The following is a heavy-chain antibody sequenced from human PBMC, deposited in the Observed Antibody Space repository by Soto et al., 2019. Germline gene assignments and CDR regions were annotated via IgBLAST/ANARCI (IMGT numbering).Heavy chain of an antibody. Sequence: PGGSLRLSCAASGFTFSSYAMSWVRQAPGKGLEWVSAISGSGGSTYYADSVKGRFTISRDNSKNTLYLQMNSLRAEDTAVYYCAKGHPTSDCSSTSCYFVPSAFDIWGQGTMVTVSS. CDR1: GFTFSSYA. D-gene: IGHD2-2*01. V-gene: IGHV3-23*01. CDR2: ISGSGGST. J-gene: IGHJ3*02. CDR3: AKGHPTSDCSSTSCYFVPSAFDI.